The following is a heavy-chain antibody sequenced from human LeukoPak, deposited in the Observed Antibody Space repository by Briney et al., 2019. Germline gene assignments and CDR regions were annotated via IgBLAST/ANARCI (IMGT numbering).Heavy chain of an antibody. CDR3: ARAGMYEPYWYFDL. J-gene: IGHJ2*01. Sequence: SETLSLTCAVYGGSFSGYYWSWIRQPPGKGLEWIGEINHSGSTNYNPSLKSRVTISVDTSKNQFSLKLSSVTAADTAVYYCARAGMYEPYWYFDLWGRGTLVTVSS. CDR1: GGSFSGYY. D-gene: IGHD2-8*01. V-gene: IGHV4-34*01. CDR2: INHSGST.